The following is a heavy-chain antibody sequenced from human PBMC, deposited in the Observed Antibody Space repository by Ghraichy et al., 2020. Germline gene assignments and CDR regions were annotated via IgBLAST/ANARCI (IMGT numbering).Heavy chain of an antibody. CDR3: ARGDDSSGYPLDY. J-gene: IGHJ4*02. Sequence: SETLSLTCTVSGGSISSYYWSWIRQPPGKGLEWIGYIYYSGSTNYNPSLKSRVTISVDTSKNQFSLKLSSVTAADTAVYYCARGDDSSGYPLDYWGQGTLVTVSS. CDR2: IYYSGST. D-gene: IGHD3-22*01. V-gene: IGHV4-59*01. CDR1: GGSISSYY.